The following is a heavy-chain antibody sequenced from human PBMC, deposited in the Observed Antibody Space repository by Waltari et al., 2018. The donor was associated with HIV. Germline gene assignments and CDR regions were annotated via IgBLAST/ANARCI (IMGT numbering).Heavy chain of an antibody. CDR2: INHSGST. D-gene: IGHD6-13*01. J-gene: IGHJ6*02. V-gene: IGHV4-34*01. CDR1: GGSFSGYY. CDR3: ARGIQQLDALNYYYGMDV. Sequence: QVQLQQWGAGLLKPSETLSLTCAVYGGSFSGYYWSWIRQPPGKGLEWIGEINHSGSTNSNPSLKSRVTISVDTSKNQFSLKLSSVTAADTAVYYCARGIQQLDALNYYYGMDVWGQGTTVTVSS.